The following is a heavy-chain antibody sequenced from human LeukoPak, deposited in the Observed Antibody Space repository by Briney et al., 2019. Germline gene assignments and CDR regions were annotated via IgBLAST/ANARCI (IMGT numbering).Heavy chain of an antibody. J-gene: IGHJ4*02. CDR3: ARRKWSWATNDY. CDR2: ISPSAST. Sequence: PSETLSLTCAVYGTSFSAYYWSWIRQPPGKGLEWIGGISPSASTHYNPSLNNRVTISVDTSKNHLSLKLNSVTAADTAVYYCARRKWSWATNDYWCWGNLVIVS. CDR1: GTSFSAYY. D-gene: IGHD2-8*01. V-gene: IGHV4-34*01.